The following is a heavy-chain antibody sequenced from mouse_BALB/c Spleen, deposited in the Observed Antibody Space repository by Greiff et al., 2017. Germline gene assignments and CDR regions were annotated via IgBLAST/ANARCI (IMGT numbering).Heavy chain of an antibody. CDR2: IWAGGST. J-gene: IGHJ2*01. D-gene: IGHD2-1*01. CDR3: ATYGNYVFDY. V-gene: IGHV2-9*02. CDR1: GFSLTSYG. Sequence: VKLMESGPGLVAPSQSLSITCTVSGFSLTSYGVHWVRQPPGKGLEWLGVIWAGGSTNYNSALMSRLSISKDNSKSQVFLNMNSLQTDDTAMYYCATYGNYVFDYWGQGTTLTVSS.